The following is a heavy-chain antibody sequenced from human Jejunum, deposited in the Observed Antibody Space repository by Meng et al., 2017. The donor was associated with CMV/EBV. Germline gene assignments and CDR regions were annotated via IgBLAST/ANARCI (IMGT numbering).Heavy chain of an antibody. CDR2: MYSSGDS. CDR3: AREGADYDSWGWGY. Sequence: SGFTVSSNDMSWVRQAPGKGLEWVSVMYSSGDSYYADSVKGRFTITRDNAKNTLSLQMNTLRAEDTAVYYCAREGADYDSWGWGYWGQGTLVTVSS. CDR1: GFTVSSND. V-gene: IGHV3-53*01. J-gene: IGHJ4*02. D-gene: IGHD3-22*01.